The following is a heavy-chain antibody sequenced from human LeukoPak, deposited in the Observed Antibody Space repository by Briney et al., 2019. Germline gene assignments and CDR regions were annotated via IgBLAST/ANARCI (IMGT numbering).Heavy chain of an antibody. J-gene: IGHJ4*02. CDR2: ISSSGYST. CDR3: AKAYSSSSFPDY. V-gene: IGHV3-23*01. CDR1: GFTFSSHA. D-gene: IGHD6-6*01. Sequence: GGSLRLSCAASGFTFSSHAMSWVRQAPGKGLEWVSGISSSGYSTYYADSVKGRFTISRDNSKNTLYLQMNSLRAEDTAVYYCAKAYSSSSFPDYWGQGTLVTVSS.